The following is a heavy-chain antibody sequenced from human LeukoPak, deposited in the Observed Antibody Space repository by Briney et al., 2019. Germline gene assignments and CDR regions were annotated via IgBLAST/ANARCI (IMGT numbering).Heavy chain of an antibody. Sequence: GGSLRLSCAASGFSFSSYWMNWVRQAPGKGLEWVANIKQDGSEKYYVDSVEGRFTISRDNAKNSLYLQMNSLRAEDTAMYYCARDLAGGYCSGGSCTLFDPWGQGTLVTVSS. CDR3: ARDLAGGYCSGGSCTLFDP. J-gene: IGHJ5*02. CDR1: GFSFSSYW. V-gene: IGHV3-7*01. CDR2: IKQDGSEK. D-gene: IGHD2-15*01.